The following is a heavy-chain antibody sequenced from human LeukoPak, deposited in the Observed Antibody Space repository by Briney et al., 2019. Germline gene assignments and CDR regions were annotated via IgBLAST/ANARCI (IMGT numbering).Heavy chain of an antibody. CDR2: IYTSGNT. CDR1: GGSISSYY. V-gene: IGHV4-4*07. J-gene: IGHJ5*02. CDR3: ARSGWFGWFDP. D-gene: IGHD3-10*01. Sequence: SETLSITCTDSGGSISSYYCSWIRQPAGKRLEWIGRIYTSGNTKYNPSLKSRVTLSVVTSKNQFSLKLSSVTAADTAVYYCARSGWFGWFDPWGQGTLVTVSS.